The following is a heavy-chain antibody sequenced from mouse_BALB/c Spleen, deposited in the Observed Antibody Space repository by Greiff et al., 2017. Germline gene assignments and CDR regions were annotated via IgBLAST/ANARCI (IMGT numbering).Heavy chain of an antibody. CDR1: GFTFSSYT. V-gene: IGHV5-12-2*01. D-gene: IGHD1-1*01. Sequence: DVMLVESGGGLVQPGGSLKLSCAASGFTFSSYTMSWVRQTPEKRLEWVAYISNGGGSTYYPDTVKGRFTISRDNAKNTLYLQMSSLKSEDTAMYYCARQGSYYGSSDWYFDVWGAGTTVTVSS. J-gene: IGHJ1*01. CDR2: ISNGGGST. CDR3: ARQGSYYGSSDWYFDV.